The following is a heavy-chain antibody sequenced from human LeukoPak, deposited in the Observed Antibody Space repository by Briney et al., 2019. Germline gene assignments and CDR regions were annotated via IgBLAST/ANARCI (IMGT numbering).Heavy chain of an antibody. D-gene: IGHD5-24*01. Sequence: GSLRLSCVASGFPFSSYWMSWVRQAPGKGLEWVANIKQDGSKKSYVDSVKGRFTISRDNAKNSLYLQMNSLRAEDTAIYYCTRVGYIDEGIDYWGQGTLVTVSS. CDR3: TRVGYIDEGIDY. V-gene: IGHV3-7*04. J-gene: IGHJ4*02. CDR2: IKQDGSKK. CDR1: GFPFSSYW.